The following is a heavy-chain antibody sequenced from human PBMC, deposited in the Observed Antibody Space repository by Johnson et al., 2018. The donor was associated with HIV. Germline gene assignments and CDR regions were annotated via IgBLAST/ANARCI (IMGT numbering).Heavy chain of an antibody. CDR3: AKAGTSVVPAVHYGSNAFDI. Sequence: VHLVESGGGVVQPGRSLRLSCAASGFTFSNYAIHWVRQAPGKGLEWVAIISYDGSNKYYADSVKGRFTISRDNSKNTLYLQMNSLRAEDTAVYYCAKAGTSVVPAVHYGSNAFDIWGQGTMVTVSS. J-gene: IGHJ3*02. CDR1: GFTFSNYA. V-gene: IGHV3-30*14. D-gene: IGHD2-2*01. CDR2: ISYDGSNK.